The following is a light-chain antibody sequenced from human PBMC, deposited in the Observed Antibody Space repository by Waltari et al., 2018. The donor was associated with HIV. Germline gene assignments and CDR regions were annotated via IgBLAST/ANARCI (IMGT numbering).Light chain of an antibody. CDR1: SSDVGNYNV. J-gene: IGLJ1*01. V-gene: IGLV2-23*02. CDR2: EVN. CDR3: CSYAGGNSYV. Sequence: QSALTQPASGSASPGQSIPISCTGTSSDVGNYNVVSWYRQFPDKAPQLLIFEVNKRPSGVSNRFSGSKSGNSASLTIAGLLADDEADYYCCSYAGGNSYVFGTGTKVTVL.